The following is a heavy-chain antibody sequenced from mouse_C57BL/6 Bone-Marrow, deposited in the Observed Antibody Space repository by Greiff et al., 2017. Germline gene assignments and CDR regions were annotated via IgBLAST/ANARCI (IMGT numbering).Heavy chain of an antibody. J-gene: IGHJ2*01. CDR1: GYTFTSYT. CDR2: INPSSGYT. D-gene: IGHD1-1*01. Sequence: VQLQQSGAELARPGASVKMSCKASGYTFTSYTMHWVKQRPGQGLEWIGYINPSSGYTKYNQKFKDKATLTADKSSSTAYMQLSSLTSEDSAVYYCAREGDGTVVDYWGQGTTLTVSS. CDR3: AREGDGTVVDY. V-gene: IGHV1-4*01.